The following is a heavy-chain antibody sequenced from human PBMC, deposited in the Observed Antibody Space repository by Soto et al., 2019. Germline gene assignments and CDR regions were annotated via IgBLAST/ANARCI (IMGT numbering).Heavy chain of an antibody. CDR1: GFTFSSHA. CDR3: ARDLWWYLH. Sequence: EVPLLESGGGLVQPGGALRLSCAASGFTFSSHAMSWVRQAPGKGLEWISSISAGSEGAYYADSVKGRFTISRDNSNNTLYLQMNSLRAEDTAVYYCARDLWWYLHWGQGTLVTVPS. V-gene: IGHV3-23*01. CDR2: ISAGSEGA. D-gene: IGHD2-15*01. J-gene: IGHJ4*02.